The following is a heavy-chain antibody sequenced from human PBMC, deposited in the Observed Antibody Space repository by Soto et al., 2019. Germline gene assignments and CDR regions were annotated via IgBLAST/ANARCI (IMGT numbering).Heavy chain of an antibody. D-gene: IGHD6-6*01. J-gene: IGHJ6*03. CDR2: IYSDGST. CDR3: ARVPRESSYFHMDV. CDR1: GFTVSSNY. V-gene: IGHV3-66*01. Sequence: ELQLVESGGGLVQPGGSLRLSCAASGFTVSSNYMTWVRQAPGKGLEWISVIYSDGSTYYADSVKGRFTISRDSSENTLNLQMSSLRAEDTAMYYCARVPRESSYFHMDVWGKGTTVTVSS.